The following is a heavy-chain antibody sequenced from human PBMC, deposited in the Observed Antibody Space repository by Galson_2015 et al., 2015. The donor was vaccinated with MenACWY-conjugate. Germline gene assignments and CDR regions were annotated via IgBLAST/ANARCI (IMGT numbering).Heavy chain of an antibody. J-gene: IGHJ6*02. CDR1: GDILSELS. CDR2: FDPEEGAT. V-gene: IGHV1-24*01. D-gene: IGHD6-13*01. Sequence: SVKVSCKVSGDILSELSIHWVRQAPGKGLEWMGGFDPEEGATVNAQKFQGRFTMTEDTSTDTAYMELSSLRSEDTAVYYCTRYNSVIAAGRTCYQYGKVVWGQAASVTGSS. CDR3: TRYNSVIAAGRTCYQYGKVV.